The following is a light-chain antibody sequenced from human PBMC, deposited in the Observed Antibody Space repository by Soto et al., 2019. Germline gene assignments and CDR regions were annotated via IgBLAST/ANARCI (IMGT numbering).Light chain of an antibody. CDR3: TSYAGSNNPVV. V-gene: IGLV2-8*01. Sequence: QSALTQPPSASGSPGQSVTISCTGTSSDVGSYNYVSWYQQHPDKAPKLIIDGVNERPSGVPDRFSGSKSGTTASLTVSGLQAEDEADYYCTSYAGSNNPVVFGGGTKLTVL. J-gene: IGLJ3*02. CDR1: SSDVGSYNY. CDR2: GVN.